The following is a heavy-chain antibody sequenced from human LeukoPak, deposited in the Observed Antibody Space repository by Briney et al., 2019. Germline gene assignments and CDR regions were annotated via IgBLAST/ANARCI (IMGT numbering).Heavy chain of an antibody. CDR2: IYSSGNA. V-gene: IGHV4-59*08. D-gene: IGHD1-1*01. CDR1: GGLHLGYF. CDR3: ARHDDIGLYQQGMDV. J-gene: IGHJ6*02. Sequence: PSETLSLTCIGTGGLHLGYFWSWIGQPAARGGEGIGYIYSSGNAIYTPYFGSRVTSSVDTSKNQFSLRLRYVTAADTAVYYCARHDDIGLYQQGMDVWGQGTTVTVSS.